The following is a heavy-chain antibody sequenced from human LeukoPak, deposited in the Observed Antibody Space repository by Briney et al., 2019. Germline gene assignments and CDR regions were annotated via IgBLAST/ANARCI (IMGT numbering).Heavy chain of an antibody. V-gene: IGHV4-34*01. Sequence: KPSETLSLTCAVYGGSFSGYYWSWIRQPPGKGLEWIGEINHSESTNYNPSLKSRVTISVDTSKNQFSLKLSSVTAADTAVYYCARDNESMVRGVKYYYYGMDVWGQGTTVTVSS. D-gene: IGHD3-10*01. J-gene: IGHJ6*02. CDR2: INHSEST. CDR1: GGSFSGYY. CDR3: ARDNESMVRGVKYYYYGMDV.